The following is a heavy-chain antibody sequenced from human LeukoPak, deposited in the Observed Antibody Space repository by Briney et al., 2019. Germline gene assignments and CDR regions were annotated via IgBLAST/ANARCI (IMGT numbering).Heavy chain of an antibody. CDR1: GGSFSGYY. J-gene: IGHJ5*02. CDR3: ARTNEEYNWFDP. Sequence: SETLSLTCAVYGGSFSGYYWSWIRQPPGKGLEWIGEINHSGSTNYNPSLKSRVTISVDTSKNQFSLKLSSVTAADTAVYYCARTNEEYNWFDPWGQGTLVTVSS. V-gene: IGHV4-34*01. CDR2: INHSGST. D-gene: IGHD1-1*01.